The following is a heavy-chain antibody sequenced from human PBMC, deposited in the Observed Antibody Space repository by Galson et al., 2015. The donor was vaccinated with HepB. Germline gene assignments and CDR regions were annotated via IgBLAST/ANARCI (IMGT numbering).Heavy chain of an antibody. CDR2: IKNKRSGGTK. CDR3: TTGYCSTGHDGY. Sequence: SLRVSCAASGFTFSNSWMNWVRQAPGKGLEWVGRIKNKRSGGTKAYSAAVKGRFTISRDDSKNTLFLQMDSLKTEDTDVYYCTTGYCSTGHDGYWGQGTLVAVSS. J-gene: IGHJ4*02. D-gene: IGHD6-13*01. CDR1: GFTFSNSW. V-gene: IGHV3-15*01.